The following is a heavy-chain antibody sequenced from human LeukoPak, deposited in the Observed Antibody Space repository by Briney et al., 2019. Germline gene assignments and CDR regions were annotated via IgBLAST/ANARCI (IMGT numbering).Heavy chain of an antibody. CDR1: GFTFSNYA. CDR3: AKGDREHIVVVTAIKNYYSGMDV. V-gene: IGHV3-23*01. D-gene: IGHD2-21*02. Sequence: PGGSLRLSCAASGFTFSNYAMSWVRQAPGEGLEWVSTISNSGDATYYADSVKGRFTISRDNSKNTLYLQMNSLRAEDTAVYYCAKGDREHIVVVTAIKNYYSGMDVWGQGTTVTVSS. J-gene: IGHJ6*02. CDR2: ISNSGDAT.